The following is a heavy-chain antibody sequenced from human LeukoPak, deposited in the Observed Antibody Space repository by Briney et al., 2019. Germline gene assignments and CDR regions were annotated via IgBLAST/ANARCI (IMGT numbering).Heavy chain of an antibody. J-gene: IGHJ4*02. D-gene: IGHD2-2*01. CDR1: GFTFSSYS. CDR3: AKSSSKYPYYFDF. V-gene: IGHV3-48*04. Sequence: GGSLRLSCAASGFTFSSYSMNWVRQAPGKGLEWVSYISSSSSTIYYADSVKGRFTISRDNAKNSLYLQMNSLRAEDTALYYCAKSSSKYPYYFDFWGQGTLVTVSS. CDR2: ISSSSSTI.